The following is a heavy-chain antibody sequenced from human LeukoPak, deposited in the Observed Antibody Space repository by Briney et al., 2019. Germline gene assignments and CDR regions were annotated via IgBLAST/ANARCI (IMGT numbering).Heavy chain of an antibody. CDR2: IYYSGST. J-gene: IGHJ4*02. CDR3: ASTYCSGGSCYWALEY. Sequence: SETLSLTCTVSGGSISSYYWSWIRQPPGKGLEWIGYIYYSGSTNYTPSLKSRVTISVDTSKNQFSLKLSSVTAADTAVYYCASTYCSGGSCYWALEYWGQGTLVTVSS. V-gene: IGHV4-59*08. D-gene: IGHD2-15*01. CDR1: GGSISSYY.